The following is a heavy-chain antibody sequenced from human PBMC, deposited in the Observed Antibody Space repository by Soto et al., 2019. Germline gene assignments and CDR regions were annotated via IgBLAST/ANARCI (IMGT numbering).Heavy chain of an antibody. V-gene: IGHV4-4*02. Sequence: QVQLLESGPGLVKPSGTLSLTCAVSGGSISSSNWWSWVRQPPGKGLEWIGEIYHSGSTNYNPSLKSRVTISVDTSKNQFSLKLSSVTAADTAVYYCARVSGSYYYGMDVWGQGTTVTVSS. CDR2: IYHSGST. J-gene: IGHJ6*02. CDR1: GGSISSSNW. D-gene: IGHD1-26*01. CDR3: ARVSGSYYYGMDV.